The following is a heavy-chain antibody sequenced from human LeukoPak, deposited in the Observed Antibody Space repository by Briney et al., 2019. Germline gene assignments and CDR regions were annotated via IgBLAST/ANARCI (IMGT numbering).Heavy chain of an antibody. J-gene: IGHJ4*02. D-gene: IGHD6-13*01. Sequence: PSETLSLTCTVSGGSISTYYWSWIRQPPGKGLEWIGYIYYSGSTNYNPSLKSRVTISVDTSKKQFSLKLSSVTAADTAVYYCARVDSSNWYEYRGYFDYWGQGTLVTVSS. V-gene: IGHV4-59*01. CDR2: IYYSGST. CDR3: ARVDSSNWYEYRGYFDY. CDR1: GGSISTYY.